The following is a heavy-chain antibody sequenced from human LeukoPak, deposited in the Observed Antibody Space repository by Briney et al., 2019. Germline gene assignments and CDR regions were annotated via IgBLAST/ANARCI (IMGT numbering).Heavy chain of an antibody. CDR1: GGTFSSYA. V-gene: IGHV1-69*04. Sequence: SVKVSRKASGGTFSSYAISWVRQAPGQGLEWMGRIIPILGIANYAQKFQGRVTITADKSTSTAYMELSSLRSEDTAVYYCARVRSGSYADAFDIWGQGTMVTVSS. CDR3: ARVRSGSYADAFDI. J-gene: IGHJ3*02. CDR2: IIPILGIA. D-gene: IGHD1-26*01.